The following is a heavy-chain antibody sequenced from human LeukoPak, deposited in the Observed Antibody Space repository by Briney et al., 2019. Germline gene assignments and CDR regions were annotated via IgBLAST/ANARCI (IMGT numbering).Heavy chain of an antibody. J-gene: IGHJ4*02. V-gene: IGHV4-38-2*01. CDR2: IYHSGST. CDR3: ARGYYDILTGLGH. CDR1: GYSISSGYY. D-gene: IGHD3-9*01. Sequence: SETLSLTCAVSGYSISSGYYWGWIRQPPGKGLEWIGSIYHSGSTYYNPSLKSRVTISVDTSKNQFSLKLSSVTAADTAVYYCARGYYDILTGLGHWGQGTLVTVSS.